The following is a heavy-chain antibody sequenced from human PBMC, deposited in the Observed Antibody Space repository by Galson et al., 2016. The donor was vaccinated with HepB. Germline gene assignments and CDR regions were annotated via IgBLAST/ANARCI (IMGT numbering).Heavy chain of an antibody. V-gene: IGHV5-10-1*01. CDR3: ARHPGGLSVTTGLIDY. D-gene: IGHD4-17*01. CDR1: GSSFTSYW. J-gene: IGHJ4*02. CDR2: IDPSDSYT. Sequence: QSGAEVKKPGESLRISCKGSGSSFTSYWISRVRQMPGKGLEWMGRIDPSDSYTNYSPSFEGHVTISADKSISTAYLQWSGLKASDSAMYYCARHPGGLSVTTGLIDYWGQGTLVTVSS.